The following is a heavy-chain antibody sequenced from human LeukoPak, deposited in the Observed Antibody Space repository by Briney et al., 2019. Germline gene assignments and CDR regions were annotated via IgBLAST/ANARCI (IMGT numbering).Heavy chain of an antibody. CDR3: AVHLAAAGSADYYYYYYMDV. Sequence: GASVKVSCKVSGYTLTELSMHWVRQAPGKGLEWMGGFDPEDGETIYAQKFQGRVTITADESTSTAYMELSSLRSEDTAVYYCAVHLAAAGSADYYYYYYMDVWGKGTTVTVSS. CDR1: GYTLTELS. CDR2: FDPEDGET. J-gene: IGHJ6*03. V-gene: IGHV1-24*01. D-gene: IGHD6-13*01.